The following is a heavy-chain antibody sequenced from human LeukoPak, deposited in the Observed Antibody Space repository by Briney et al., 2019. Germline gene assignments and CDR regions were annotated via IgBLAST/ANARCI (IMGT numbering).Heavy chain of an antibody. J-gene: IGHJ3*02. CDR3: TKDLWWFGEFPNVFDI. CDR2: ISYDGSNK. Sequence: PGGSLRLSCAASGFTFSSYAMHWVRQAPGKGLEWVAVISYDGSNKYYADSVKGRFTISRDNSKNTLYLQMNSLRAEDTAVYYCTKDLWWFGEFPNVFDIWGQGTMVTVSS. V-gene: IGHV3-30*04. CDR1: GFTFSSYA. D-gene: IGHD3-10*01.